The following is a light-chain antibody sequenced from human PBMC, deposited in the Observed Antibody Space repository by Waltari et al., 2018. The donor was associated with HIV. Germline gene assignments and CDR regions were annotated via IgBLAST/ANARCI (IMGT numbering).Light chain of an antibody. J-gene: IGLJ1*01. CDR1: SSDVGGYNY. Sequence: QSVLTQPPSVSGSPGQSVTISCSGTSSDVGGYNYVSWYQQHPGKAPKLMISDVSRRPSGVPDRFSGSKSGNTASLTISGLQAEDEADYYCCSYAGSYTLYVFGTGTKVTVL. CDR3: CSYAGSYTLYV. CDR2: DVS. V-gene: IGLV2-11*01.